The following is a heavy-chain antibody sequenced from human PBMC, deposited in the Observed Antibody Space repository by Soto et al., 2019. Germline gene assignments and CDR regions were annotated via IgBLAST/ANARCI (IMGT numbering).Heavy chain of an antibody. CDR1: GYRFTSYY. D-gene: IGHD3-22*01. Sequence: EASVKVSCKASGYRFTSYYMHWVRQAPRQGLEWMGIINPSGGSTRYAQKFQGRVTMTRDTSTSTVYMELSSLRSEDTAVYYCARGLIYDSSGYYFDYWGQGTLVTVSS. V-gene: IGHV1-46*01. J-gene: IGHJ4*02. CDR2: INPSGGST. CDR3: ARGLIYDSSGYYFDY.